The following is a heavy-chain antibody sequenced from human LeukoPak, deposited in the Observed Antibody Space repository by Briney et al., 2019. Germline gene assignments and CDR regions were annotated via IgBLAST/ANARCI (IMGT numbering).Heavy chain of an antibody. D-gene: IGHD6-19*01. CDR3: AKDTSGWTWFDY. V-gene: IGHV3-23*01. J-gene: IGHJ4*02. Sequence: PGGSLRLSCAASGFTFNNYAMSWVRQAPGKGLEWVSAISGSGDSTYYAVSVKGRFTISRDNSKNTLYLQMNSLRAEDTALYYCAKDTSGWTWFDYWGQGTLVTVSS. CDR2: ISGSGDST. CDR1: GFTFNNYA.